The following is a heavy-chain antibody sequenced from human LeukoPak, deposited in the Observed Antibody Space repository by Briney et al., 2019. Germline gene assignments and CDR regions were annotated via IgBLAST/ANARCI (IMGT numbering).Heavy chain of an antibody. J-gene: IGHJ4*02. V-gene: IGHV4-38-2*02. Sequence: PSETLSLTCSVSGYSISSGYYWAWIRQPPGKGLEWIGSIYHSGTTYYNPSLKSRVTISVDTSKNQFSVKLSSVTAADTAVYYCARDGSGSGSPFDYWGQGTLVTVFS. D-gene: IGHD3-10*01. CDR2: IYHSGTT. CDR3: ARDGSGSGSPFDY. CDR1: GYSISSGYY.